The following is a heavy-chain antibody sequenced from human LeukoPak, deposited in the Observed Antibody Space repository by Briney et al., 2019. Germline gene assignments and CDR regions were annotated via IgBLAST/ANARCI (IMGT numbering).Heavy chain of an antibody. V-gene: IGHV1-18*01. CDR2: ISGFGGNT. CDR1: GYTFTNYG. Sequence: ASVKVSCKASGYTFTNYGISWVRQAPGQGLEWMGWISGFGGNTKYAQKFQGRVTMTTDTSTSTAYMELRSLRSDDTAVYYCARGMPHREWLRAFPGGYFDYWGQGTLVTVSS. CDR3: ARGMPHREWLRAFPGGYFDY. J-gene: IGHJ4*02. D-gene: IGHD5-12*01.